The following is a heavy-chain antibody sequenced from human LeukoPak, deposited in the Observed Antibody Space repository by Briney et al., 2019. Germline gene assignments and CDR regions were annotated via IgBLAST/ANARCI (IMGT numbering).Heavy chain of an antibody. V-gene: IGHV4-61*03. CDR3: ARADTYYYDSSGYPNGFDP. D-gene: IGHD3-22*01. J-gene: IGHJ5*02. CDR1: GGSVTSASNY. Sequence: SETLSLTRTVSGGSVTSASNYWTWIRQPPGKGLEWIGYIYFSGDTNYNPSLENRVTISLDTSKNHFSLKLSSVTAADTAVYYCARADTYYYDSSGYPNGFDPWGQGTLVTVSS. CDR2: IYFSGDT.